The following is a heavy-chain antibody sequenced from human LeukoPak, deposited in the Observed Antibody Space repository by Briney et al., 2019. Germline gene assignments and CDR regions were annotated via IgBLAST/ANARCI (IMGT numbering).Heavy chain of an antibody. CDR3: ARVGVAAKSSRYFDY. J-gene: IGHJ4*02. CDR1: GGSISSGDYY. V-gene: IGHV4-31*03. CDR2: IHYSGST. D-gene: IGHD2-15*01. Sequence: SETLSLTCTVSGGSISSGDYYWSRIPQHPGKGVEWIGYIHYSGSTYCNPSLKSRVTISVDTSKKQFYLKLSSVTAADTAVYYCARVGVAAKSSRYFDYWGQGTLVTVSS.